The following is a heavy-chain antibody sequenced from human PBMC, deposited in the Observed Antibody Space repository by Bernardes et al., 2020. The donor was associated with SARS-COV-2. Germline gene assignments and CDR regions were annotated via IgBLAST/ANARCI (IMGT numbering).Heavy chain of an antibody. CDR2: ISAYNGNT. D-gene: IGHD6-19*01. CDR1: GYTFTSYG. J-gene: IGHJ6*02. Sequence: ASVKVSCKASGYTFTSYGISWVRQAPGQGLEWMGWISAYNGNTNYAQKLQGRVTMTTDTSTSTAYMELRSLRSDDTAVYYCARGGIAVADHTGGVYYYYGMDVWGQGTTVTVSS. V-gene: IGHV1-18*01. CDR3: ARGGIAVADHTGGVYYYYGMDV.